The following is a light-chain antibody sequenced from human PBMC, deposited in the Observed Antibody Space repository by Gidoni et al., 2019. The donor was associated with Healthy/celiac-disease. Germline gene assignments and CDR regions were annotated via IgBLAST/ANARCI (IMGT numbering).Light chain of an antibody. J-gene: IGKJ4*01. Sequence: EMVLAQFPATPSSSPAERATLSCRDRQSVSSYLTWYQQKHGQAPRLLLYDASNSATGIPARLRGRASGTDFTLTISSLEPEDVAVYYCQRRSNWPLTFGGGTKVEIK. CDR1: QSVSSY. CDR2: DAS. V-gene: IGKV3-11*01. CDR3: QRRSNWPLT.